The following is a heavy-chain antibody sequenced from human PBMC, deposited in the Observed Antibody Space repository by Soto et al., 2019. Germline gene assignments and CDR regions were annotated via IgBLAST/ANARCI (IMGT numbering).Heavy chain of an antibody. CDR3: ARDRSPLGGGYCSSTSCYVDNWFDP. V-gene: IGHV4-30-4*01. D-gene: IGHD2-2*01. J-gene: IGHJ5*02. Sequence: SETLSLTCTVSGGSISSGDYYWSWIRQPPGKGLEWIGYIYYSGSIYYNPSLKSRVTISVDTSKNQFSLKLSSVTAADTAVYYCARDRSPLGGGYCSSTSCYVDNWFDPWGQGTLVTVSS. CDR2: IYYSGSI. CDR1: GGSISSGDYY.